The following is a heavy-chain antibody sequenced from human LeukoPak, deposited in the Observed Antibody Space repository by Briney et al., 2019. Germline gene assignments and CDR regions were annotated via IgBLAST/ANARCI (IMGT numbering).Heavy chain of an antibody. Sequence: SSETLSLPCAVYGGSFSGYYWSWIRQPPGKGLEWIGEINHSGSTNYNPSLKSRVTISVGTSKNQFSLKLSSVTAADTAVYYCARSATQWLALLDYWGQGTLVTVSS. J-gene: IGHJ4*02. V-gene: IGHV4-34*01. CDR1: GGSFSGYY. D-gene: IGHD6-19*01. CDR2: INHSGST. CDR3: ARSATQWLALLDY.